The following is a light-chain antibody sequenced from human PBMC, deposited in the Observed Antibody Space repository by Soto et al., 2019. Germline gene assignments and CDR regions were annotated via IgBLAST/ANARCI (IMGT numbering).Light chain of an antibody. V-gene: IGKV3-20*01. CDR3: QQYGSSPPRFT. J-gene: IGKJ3*01. CDR2: GAS. Sequence: EIVMTQSPATLSVSPGERATLSCRASQTVNSNLAWYQQKPGQAPRLLIYGASSRATGIPDRFSGSGSGTDFTLTISRLEPEDFAVYYCQQYGSSPPRFTFGPGTKVDIK. CDR1: QTVNSN.